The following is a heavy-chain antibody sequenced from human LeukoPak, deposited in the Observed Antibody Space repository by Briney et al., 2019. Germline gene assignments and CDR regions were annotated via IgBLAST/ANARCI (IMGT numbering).Heavy chain of an antibody. CDR2: ISSSSTFI. D-gene: IGHD3-22*01. J-gene: IGHJ3*02. V-gene: IGHV3-21*01. Sequence: GGSLRVSCAASGFTFSSYSMNWVRQAPGKGLEWVSTISSSSTFIYYADSVKGRFTISRDNAKNSLYLQMNSLRAEDTAVYYCARHRYYDSSVYYYVKDAFDIWGQGTMVAVSS. CDR3: ARHRYYDSSVYYYVKDAFDI. CDR1: GFTFSSYS.